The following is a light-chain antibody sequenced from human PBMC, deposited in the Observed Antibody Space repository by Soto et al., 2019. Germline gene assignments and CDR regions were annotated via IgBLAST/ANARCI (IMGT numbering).Light chain of an antibody. V-gene: IGKV1-9*01. CDR3: QGLNDYPIT. CDR2: AAS. CDR1: QGIGSY. Sequence: DIQLTQSPSFLSASVGDRVTITCRASQGIGSYLAWYQQKPGKAPKFLIYAASTLRGGVPSRFSGSGSGTEFTLTISILQPEDFATYYCQGLNDYPITFGQGTRLEIK. J-gene: IGKJ5*01.